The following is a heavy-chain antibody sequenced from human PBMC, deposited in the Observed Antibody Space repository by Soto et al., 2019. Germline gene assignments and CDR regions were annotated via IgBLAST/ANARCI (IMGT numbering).Heavy chain of an antibody. V-gene: IGHV1-46*03. J-gene: IGHJ6*03. CDR1: GYTFTSYY. CDR3: ARDQKPKFNGELPNKDYYYYYMDV. CDR2: INPSGGST. D-gene: IGHD3-10*01. Sequence: GASVKVSCKASGYTFTSYYMHWVRQAPGQGLEWMGIINPSGGSTSYAQKFQGRVTMTRDTSTSTVYMELSSLRSEDTAVYYCARDQKPKFNGELPNKDYYYYYMDVWGKGTTVTVSS.